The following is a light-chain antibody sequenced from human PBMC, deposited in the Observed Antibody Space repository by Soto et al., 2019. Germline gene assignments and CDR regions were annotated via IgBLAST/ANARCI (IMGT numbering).Light chain of an antibody. Sequence: EVVLTQSPGTLSLSPGEGATLSCRASQSVVTSYLAWYQQKYGQSPRLLIYGALYRAPGIPDRFSGSGSGTDFTLTVSRLEPEDFAVYYCQQYGDSRPITFGQGTRLEIK. V-gene: IGKV3-20*01. J-gene: IGKJ5*01. CDR3: QQYGDSRPIT. CDR2: GAL. CDR1: QSVVTSY.